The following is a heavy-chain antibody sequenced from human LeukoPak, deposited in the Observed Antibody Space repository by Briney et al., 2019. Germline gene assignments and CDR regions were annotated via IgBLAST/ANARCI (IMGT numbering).Heavy chain of an antibody. CDR3: ATDDGILWFGD. D-gene: IGHD3-10*01. V-gene: IGHV1-24*01. J-gene: IGHJ4*02. Sequence: GGSLRLSCAASGFTFSSYWMSWVRQAPGKGLEWMGGFDPEDGETIYAQKFQGRVTMTEDTSTDTAYMELSSLRSEDTAVYYCATDDGILWFGDWGQGTLVTVSS. CDR1: GFTFSSYW. CDR2: FDPEDGET.